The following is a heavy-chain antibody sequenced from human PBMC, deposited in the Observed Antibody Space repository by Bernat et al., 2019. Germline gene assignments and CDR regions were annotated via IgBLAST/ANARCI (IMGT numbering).Heavy chain of an antibody. CDR1: GFTFSSYA. J-gene: IGHJ4*02. D-gene: IGHD6-13*01. Sequence: QVQLVESGGGVVQPGRSLRLSCAASGFTFSSYAMHWVRQAPGMGLEWVAVISYDRSKKYVADSMKSRFTISRDNSKNTLYLQMNRLRAEDTAVYYCARGGIAVAGTPFGYWGQGTLVTGAS. CDR3: ARGGIAVAGTPFGY. CDR2: ISYDRSKK. V-gene: IGHV3-30-3*01.